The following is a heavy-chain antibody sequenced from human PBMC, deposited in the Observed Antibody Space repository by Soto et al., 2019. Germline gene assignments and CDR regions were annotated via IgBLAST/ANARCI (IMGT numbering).Heavy chain of an antibody. D-gene: IGHD5-12*01. V-gene: IGHV1-2*04. J-gene: IGHJ6*03. CDR2: INPNSGVT. CDR1: GDTFTGYY. Sequence: QVQLVQSGAEVKKPGASVTVSCRASGDTFTGYYMHWVRQAPGQGLEWMGWINPNSGVTKYAQKFQGWVTMTRDTSIRTVYVQLSRLRSDDTAVYYCARESGGATATLDYYYFYMDVWGTGTKVTVSS. CDR3: ARESGGATATLDYYYFYMDV.